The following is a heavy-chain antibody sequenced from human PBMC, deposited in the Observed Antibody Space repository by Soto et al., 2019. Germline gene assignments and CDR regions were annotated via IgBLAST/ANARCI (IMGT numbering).Heavy chain of an antibody. V-gene: IGHV3-7*01. CDR3: ARGYDFWSGYTSLYYFDY. Sequence: GGSLRLSCAASGFTFSSYWMSWVRQAPGKGLEWVANIKQDGSEKYYVDSVKGRFTISRDNAKNSLYLQMNSLRAEDTAVYYCARGYDFWSGYTSLYYFDYWGQGTLVTVSS. CDR2: IKQDGSEK. J-gene: IGHJ4*02. CDR1: GFTFSSYW. D-gene: IGHD3-3*01.